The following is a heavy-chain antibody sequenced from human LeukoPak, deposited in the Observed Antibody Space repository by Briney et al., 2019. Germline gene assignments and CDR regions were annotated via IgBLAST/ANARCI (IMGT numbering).Heavy chain of an antibody. Sequence: SETLSLTCAVYGGSFSGYYWSWIRQPPGKGLEWIGEINHSGSTSYNPSLKSRLTISVDTSKNQFSLKLSSVTAADTAVYYCAGRELPRSYFWGQGTLVAVSS. D-gene: IGHD1-7*01. CDR3: AGRELPRSYF. CDR2: INHSGST. V-gene: IGHV4-34*01. J-gene: IGHJ4*02. CDR1: GGSFSGYY.